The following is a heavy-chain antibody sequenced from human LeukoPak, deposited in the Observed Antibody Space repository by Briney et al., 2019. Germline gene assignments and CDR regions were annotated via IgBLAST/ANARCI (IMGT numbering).Heavy chain of an antibody. V-gene: IGHV1-46*01. J-gene: IGHJ3*02. CDR2: INPSGGST. CDR1: GYTFTSYY. Sequence: ASVKVSCKASGYTFTSYYMHWVRQAPGQGLEWMGIINPSGGSTSYAQKFQGRVTMTRDTSTSTVYMELSSLRSEDTAVYYCAASRRIRDAFDIWGQGTMVTVSS. CDR3: AASRRIRDAFDI.